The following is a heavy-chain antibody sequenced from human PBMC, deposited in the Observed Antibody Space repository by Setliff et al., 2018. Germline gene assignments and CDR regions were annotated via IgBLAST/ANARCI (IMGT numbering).Heavy chain of an antibody. CDR3: ARVTGFLYMDV. D-gene: IGHD3-3*01. CDR1: GASISSDGYY. V-gene: IGHV4-31*03. CDR2: IYYSGST. J-gene: IGHJ6*03. Sequence: SETLSLTGSVSGASISSDGYYWSWIRQHPGKGLEWIGYIYYSGSTYYNPSLKSRVTISLDTSKNQFSLKLTSVTAADTAVYYCARVTGFLYMDVWGKGTTVTVSS.